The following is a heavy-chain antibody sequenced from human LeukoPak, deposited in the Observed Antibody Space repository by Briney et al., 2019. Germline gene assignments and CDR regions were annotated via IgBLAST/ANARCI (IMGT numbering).Heavy chain of an antibody. CDR2: ISSSSSYI. V-gene: IGHV3-21*01. CDR3: ARDMTHYYDSSGPTFFQH. CDR1: GFTFSSYS. D-gene: IGHD3-22*01. Sequence: GGSLRLSCAASGFTFSSYSMNWVRQAPGKGLEWDSSISSSSSYIYYADSVKGRFTISRDNAKNSLYLEMNSLRAEDTAVYYCARDMTHYYDSSGPTFFQHWGQGTLVTVSS. J-gene: IGHJ1*01.